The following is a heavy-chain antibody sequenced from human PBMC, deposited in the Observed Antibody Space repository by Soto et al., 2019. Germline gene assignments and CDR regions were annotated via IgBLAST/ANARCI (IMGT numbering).Heavy chain of an antibody. CDR2: IWYDGSNK. D-gene: IGHD7-27*01. Sequence: PGGSLRLSCAASGFTFNDYGMHWVRQAPGKGLEWVAVIWYDGSNKYYGDSVKGRFTISRDNSKNTLYLQMNSLRVEDTAIYYCAKAWGIDYWGQGTLVTVSS. CDR1: GFTFNDYG. CDR3: AKAWGIDY. J-gene: IGHJ4*02. V-gene: IGHV3-33*06.